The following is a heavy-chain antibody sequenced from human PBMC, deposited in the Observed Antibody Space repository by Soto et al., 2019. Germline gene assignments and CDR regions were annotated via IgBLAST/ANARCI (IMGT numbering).Heavy chain of an antibody. V-gene: IGHV4-61*01. Sequence: SETLSLTCTVSGGSVSSGSYYWSWIRQPPGKGLEWIGYIYYSGSTNYNPSLKSRVTISVDTSKNQFSLKLSSVTAADTAVYCCARARNFDWLLYENVVRWFDPWGQGTLVTVSS. CDR3: ARARNFDWLLYENVVRWFDP. CDR1: GGSVSSGSYY. J-gene: IGHJ5*02. CDR2: IYYSGST. D-gene: IGHD3-9*01.